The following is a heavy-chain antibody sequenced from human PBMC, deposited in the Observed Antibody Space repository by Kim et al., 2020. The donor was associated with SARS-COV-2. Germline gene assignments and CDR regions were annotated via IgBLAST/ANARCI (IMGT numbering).Heavy chain of an antibody. D-gene: IGHD6-19*01. CDR3: AKGPPRSSGWSQWIDY. CDR2: IWYDGSNK. J-gene: IGHJ4*02. CDR1: GFTFSSYA. Sequence: GGSLRLSCAASGFTFSSYAMHWVRQAPGKGLEWVAVIWYDGSNKYYADSVKGRFTISRDNSKNTLYLQMNSLRAEDTAVYYCAKGPPRSSGWSQWIDYWGQGTLVTVSS. V-gene: IGHV3-33*06.